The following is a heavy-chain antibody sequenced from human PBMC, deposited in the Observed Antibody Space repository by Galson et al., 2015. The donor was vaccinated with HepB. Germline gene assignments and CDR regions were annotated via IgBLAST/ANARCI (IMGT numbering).Heavy chain of an antibody. Sequence: SLRLSCAASGFTFSSYAMHWVRQAPGKGLEWVAVISYDGSNKYYADSVKGRFTISRDNSKDTLYLQMDSLRAEDTAVYYCATNSWYRFDYWGRGTLVTVSS. CDR2: ISYDGSNK. CDR3: ATNSWYRFDY. V-gene: IGHV3-30*04. J-gene: IGHJ4*02. D-gene: IGHD6-13*01. CDR1: GFTFSSYA.